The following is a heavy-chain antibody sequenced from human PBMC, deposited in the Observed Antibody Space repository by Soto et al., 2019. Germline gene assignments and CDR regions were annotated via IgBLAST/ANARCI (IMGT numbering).Heavy chain of an antibody. CDR3: ARDPPRNTIFGVVSGMDV. CDR2: ISSSSSYI. Sequence: GGSLRLSCAASGFTFSSYSMNWVRQAPEKGLEWVSSISSSSSYIYYADSVKGRFTISRDNAKNSLYLQMNSLRAEDTAVYYCARDPPRNTIFGVVSGMDVWGQGTTVIVSS. D-gene: IGHD3-3*01. J-gene: IGHJ6*02. CDR1: GFTFSSYS. V-gene: IGHV3-21*01.